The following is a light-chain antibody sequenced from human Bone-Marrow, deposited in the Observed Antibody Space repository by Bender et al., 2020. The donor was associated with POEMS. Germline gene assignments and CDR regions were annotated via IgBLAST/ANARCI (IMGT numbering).Light chain of an antibody. CDR2: GYN. V-gene: IGLV1-40*01. Sequence: QSVLTQPPSVSGAPGQRVTISCTGSSSNTGSGYDINWYQHLPGTAPKLLIYGYNNRPSGVPDRFSGSKSGTSASLAITGLQAEDEGDYYCSSFTSSNTLVFGGMTKVTVL. CDR3: SSFTSSNTLV. J-gene: IGLJ3*02. CDR1: SSNTGSGYD.